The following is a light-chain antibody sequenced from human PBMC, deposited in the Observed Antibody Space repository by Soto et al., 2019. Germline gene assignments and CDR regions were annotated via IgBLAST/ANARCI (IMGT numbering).Light chain of an antibody. Sequence: QSVLTQPPSVSGAPGQRVTISCTGSSSNIGAGYDVHWYQQLPGTAPKLLIYGNTNRPSGVPDRFSGSKSGTSTSLAITGLQAEDEADYYCQSYDNSPGVIFGGGTKVTVL. J-gene: IGLJ2*01. CDR1: SSNIGAGYD. CDR2: GNT. V-gene: IGLV1-40*01. CDR3: QSYDNSPGVI.